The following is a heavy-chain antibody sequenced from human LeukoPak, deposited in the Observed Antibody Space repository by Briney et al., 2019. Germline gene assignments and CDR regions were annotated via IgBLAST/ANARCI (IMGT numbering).Heavy chain of an antibody. V-gene: IGHV3-30-3*01. J-gene: IGHJ5*02. CDR2: ISYDGSNK. CDR3: ARPNCSGGSCYGHNWFDL. CDR1: GFTFSSYA. D-gene: IGHD2-15*01. Sequence: GGSLRLSCAASGFTFSSYAMHWVRQAPGKGLEWVAVISYDGSNKYYADSVKGRFTISRDNSKNTLYLQMNSLRAEDTAVYYCARPNCSGGSCYGHNWFDLWGQGTLVTVSS.